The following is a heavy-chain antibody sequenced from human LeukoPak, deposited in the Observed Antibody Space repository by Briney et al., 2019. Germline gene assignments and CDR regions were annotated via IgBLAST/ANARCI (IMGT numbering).Heavy chain of an antibody. D-gene: IGHD3-22*01. J-gene: IGHJ4*02. Sequence: PGGSLRLSCAASGFTFSSYSMNWVRQAPGKGLEWVSYISSSSSTIYYADSVKGRFTISRDNAKNSLYLQMNSLRDEDTAVYYCARENYYDSSGHYHEIDYWGQGTLVTFSS. V-gene: IGHV3-48*02. CDR1: GFTFSSYS. CDR3: ARENYYDSSGHYHEIDY. CDR2: ISSSSSTI.